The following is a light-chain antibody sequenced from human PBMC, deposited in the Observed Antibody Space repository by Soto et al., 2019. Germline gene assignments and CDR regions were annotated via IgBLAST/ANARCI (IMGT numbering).Light chain of an antibody. CDR2: DVN. CDR3: CSYAGSYTKV. Sequence: QSALTQPRSVSGSPGQSVTISCTGTSSDVGGYNYVSWYQQHPRKAPKLIIYDVNKRPSGVPDRLSGSKSDNTASLTISGLQAEDEADYYCCSYAGSYTKVFGGGTKLTVL. CDR1: SSDVGGYNY. V-gene: IGLV2-11*01. J-gene: IGLJ3*02.